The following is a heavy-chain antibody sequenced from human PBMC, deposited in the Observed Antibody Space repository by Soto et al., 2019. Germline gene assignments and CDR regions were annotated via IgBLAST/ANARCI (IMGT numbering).Heavy chain of an antibody. J-gene: IGHJ4*02. CDR2: IKSKTDGGTT. V-gene: IGHV3-15*01. D-gene: IGHD3-22*01. CDR1: GFTFSNAW. CDR3: TTDLEGYYYDSSGYC. Sequence: GGSLRLSCAASGFTFSNAWMSWVRQAPGKGLEWVGRIKSKTDGGTTDYAAPVKGRFTISRDDSKNTLYLQMNSLKTEDTAVYYCTTDLEGYYYDSSGYCWGQGTLVTVSS.